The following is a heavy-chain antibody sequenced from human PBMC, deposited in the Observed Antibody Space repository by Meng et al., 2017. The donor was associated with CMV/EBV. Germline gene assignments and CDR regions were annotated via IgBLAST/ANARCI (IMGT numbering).Heavy chain of an antibody. CDR2: IKQDGSEK. Sequence: GGSLRLSCAASGFTFSSYWMSWVRQAPGKGLEWVANIKQDGSEKCYVDSVKGRFTISRDNAKNSLYLQMNSLRAEDTAVYYCARDTPGRRIWSGYPSGDYYGMDVWGQGTTVTVSS. CDR1: GFTFSSYW. CDR3: ARDTPGRRIWSGYPSGDYYGMDV. J-gene: IGHJ6*02. D-gene: IGHD3-3*01. V-gene: IGHV3-7*01.